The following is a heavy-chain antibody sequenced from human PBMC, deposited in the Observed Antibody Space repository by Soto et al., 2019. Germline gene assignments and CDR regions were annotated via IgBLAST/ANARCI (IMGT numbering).Heavy chain of an antibody. J-gene: IGHJ5*02. CDR3: ARDRKAAGTNWFDP. Sequence: ASVKVSCKASGGTFSSYAISWVRQAPGQGLEWMGGIIPIFGTANYAQKFQGRVTITADESTSTAYMELSSLRSEDTAVYYCARDRKAAGTNWFDPWGQGTLVTVS. V-gene: IGHV1-69*13. D-gene: IGHD6-13*01. CDR1: GGTFSSYA. CDR2: IIPIFGTA.